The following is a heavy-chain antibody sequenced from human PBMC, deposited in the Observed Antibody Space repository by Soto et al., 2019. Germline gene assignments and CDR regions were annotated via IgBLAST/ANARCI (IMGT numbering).Heavy chain of an antibody. CDR1: GFTFSNNA. CDR2: VTNTGGDK. Sequence: QPGGSLRLSCAASGFTFSNNAMSWVRQAPGKGLELVSIVTNTGGDKLYADSVKGRFIISRDNSKNTLYLQMNSLGAEDSAIYYCARASGESYPGSRVFVSWGQGTRVTVSS. D-gene: IGHD3-10*01. CDR3: ARASGESYPGSRVFVS. J-gene: IGHJ4*02. V-gene: IGHV3-23*01.